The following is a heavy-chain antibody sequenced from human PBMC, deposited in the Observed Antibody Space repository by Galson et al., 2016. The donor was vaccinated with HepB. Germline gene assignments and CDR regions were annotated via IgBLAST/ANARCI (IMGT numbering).Heavy chain of an antibody. J-gene: IGHJ4*02. D-gene: IGHD1-26*01. CDR1: GYTFTNYG. V-gene: IGHV1-18*01. CDR3: ARLKWELLEDY. CDR2: VSAYSGNT. Sequence: SVKVSCKASGYTFTNYGISWVRQAPGQGLEWVGWVSAYSGNTNYAQKLQGRVTMTTDTYTSTVYMELRSLRSDDTAMYYCARLKWELLEDYLGQGTLVTVSS.